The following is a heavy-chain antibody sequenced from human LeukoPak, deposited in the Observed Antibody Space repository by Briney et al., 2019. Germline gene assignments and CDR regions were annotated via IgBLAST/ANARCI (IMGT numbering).Heavy chain of an antibody. D-gene: IGHD6-6*01. CDR3: AKDGVYSSSSYYYYYMDV. J-gene: IGHJ6*03. Sequence: GGSLRLSCTASGFTFSSYEMNWVRQAPGKGLEWISYISSSGITIYYADSVKGRFTISRDNAKNSLYLQMNSLRAEDTAVYYCAKDGVYSSSSYYYYYMDVWGKGTTVTVSS. V-gene: IGHV3-48*03. CDR2: ISSSGITI. CDR1: GFTFSSYE.